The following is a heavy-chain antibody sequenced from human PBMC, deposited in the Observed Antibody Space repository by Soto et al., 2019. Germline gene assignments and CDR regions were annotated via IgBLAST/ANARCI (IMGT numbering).Heavy chain of an antibody. J-gene: IGHJ4*02. CDR2: IYWEDAE. CDR1: GFSLTTRGAG. CDR3: AHRPRGYSYHFDY. V-gene: IGHV2-5*02. Sequence: QITLKESGPTLVKPTQPLTLTCTFSGFSLTTRGAGVAWFRHPPGKALEWLALIYWEDAEGYSPSLKSKLTSTKDTAKNQVVLTTTNMDPVDTATYYCAHRPRGYSYHFDYWGQGTLVTVSS. D-gene: IGHD5-18*01.